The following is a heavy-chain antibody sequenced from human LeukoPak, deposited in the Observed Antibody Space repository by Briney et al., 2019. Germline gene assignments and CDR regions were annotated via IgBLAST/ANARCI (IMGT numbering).Heavy chain of an antibody. CDR2: IYYSGST. Sequence: SETLSLTCTVSGGSISSSSYYWGWIRQPPGKGLEWIGSIYYSGSTYYNPSLKSRVTISVDTSKNQFSLKLSSVTAADTAVYYCASSANYGGNSGYFDYWGQGTLVTVSS. CDR3: ASSANYGGNSGYFDY. D-gene: IGHD4-23*01. V-gene: IGHV4-39*01. CDR1: GGSISSSSYY. J-gene: IGHJ4*02.